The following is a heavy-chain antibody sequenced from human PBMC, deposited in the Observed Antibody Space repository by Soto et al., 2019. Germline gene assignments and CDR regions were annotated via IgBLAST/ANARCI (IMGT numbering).Heavy chain of an antibody. CDR3: ARDLWGYCGTDCYPLDV. V-gene: IGHV4-59*01. D-gene: IGHD2-21*02. Sequence: SETLSLTCTVSGGSISGYYWSWIRQPPGKGLEWIGYMYKTVSTVYNPSFKSRVTISVDTSKIQFSLKLNSVTAADTAVYYCARDLWGYCGTDCYPLDVWGQGTTVTVSS. CDR1: GGSISGYY. J-gene: IGHJ6*02. CDR2: MYKTVST.